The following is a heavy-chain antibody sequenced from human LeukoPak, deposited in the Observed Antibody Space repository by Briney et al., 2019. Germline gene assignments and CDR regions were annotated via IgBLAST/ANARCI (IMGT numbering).Heavy chain of an antibody. CDR1: GGTFSSYA. J-gene: IGHJ4*02. CDR3: ARVWFGEFEAYYFDY. V-gene: IGHV1-69*06. D-gene: IGHD3-10*01. CDR2: IIPIFGTA. Sequence: SVKVSCKASGGTFSSYAISWVRQAPGQGLEWMGGIIPIFGTANYAQKFQGRVTITADKSTSTAYMELSSLRSEDTAVYYCARVWFGEFEAYYFDYWGQGTLVTVSS.